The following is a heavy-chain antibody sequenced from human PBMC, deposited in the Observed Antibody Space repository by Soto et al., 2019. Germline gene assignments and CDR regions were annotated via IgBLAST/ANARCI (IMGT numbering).Heavy chain of an antibody. CDR3: AKDRMNHNSVWDPFDI. CDR2: IGVGGDDT. D-gene: IGHD2-15*01. J-gene: IGHJ3*02. CDR1: EFIFSIYA. V-gene: IGHV3-23*01. Sequence: WGSLRLSCEASEFIFSIYAIVWFRQSPWKGLEWVSGIGVGGDDTAYADSVKGRFIISRDNSRSTLSLQMSGLRAEDTAVYYCAKDRMNHNSVWDPFDIWGQGTTVTVSS.